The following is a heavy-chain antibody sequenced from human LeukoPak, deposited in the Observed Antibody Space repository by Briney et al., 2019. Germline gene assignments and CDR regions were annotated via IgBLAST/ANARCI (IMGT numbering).Heavy chain of an antibody. J-gene: IGHJ6*02. D-gene: IGHD2-21*02. CDR1: GYSFTSYW. CDR2: IDPSDSYT. V-gene: IGHV5-10-1*01. Sequence: GESLKISCKGSGYSFTSYWISWVRQMPGKGLEWMGRIDPSDSYTNYSPSFQGHVTISADKSISTAYLQWSSLKASDTAMYYCARHIGVVTYYYYGMDVWGQGTTVTVSS. CDR3: ARHIGVVTYYYYGMDV.